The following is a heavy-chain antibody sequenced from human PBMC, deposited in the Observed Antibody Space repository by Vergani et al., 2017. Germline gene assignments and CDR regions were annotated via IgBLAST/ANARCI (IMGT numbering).Heavy chain of an antibody. J-gene: IGHJ6*02. D-gene: IGHD3-10*01. CDR3: ASGLFGYYGMDV. CDR1: GFTFSSYS. Sequence: EVQLVESGGGLVKRGGSLRLSCAASGFTFSSYSMNWVRQAPGKGLEWVSSISSSSYIHYSDSLKGRFTISRDNAKSSLYLQMNSLRAEDTGVYYCASGLFGYYGMDVWGQGTTVTVSS. CDR2: ISSSSYI. V-gene: IGHV3-21*01.